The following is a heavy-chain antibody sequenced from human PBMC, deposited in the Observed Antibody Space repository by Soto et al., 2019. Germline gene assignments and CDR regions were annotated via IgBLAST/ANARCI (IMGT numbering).Heavy chain of an antibody. D-gene: IGHD3-16*02. CDR1: GGSLSRCY. J-gene: IGHJ4*02. CDR3: ARAWREVWELSFYFDY. CDR2: IYTSGST. V-gene: IGHV4-4*07. Sequence: SETLYIPCSGSGGSLSRCYWSWIRQPAGKGLEWIGRIYTSGSTNYNPSLKSRVTMSVDTSKNQFSLKLSSVTAADTAVYYCARAWREVWELSFYFDYWGQGTLVTVSS.